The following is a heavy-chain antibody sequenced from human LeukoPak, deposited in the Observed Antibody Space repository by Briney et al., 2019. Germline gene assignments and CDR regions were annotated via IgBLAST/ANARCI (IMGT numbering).Heavy chain of an antibody. D-gene: IGHD3-3*02. CDR3: IAHFPYFYGFDV. V-gene: IGHV3-15*01. J-gene: IGHJ6*04. CDR1: GFTIGTAW. Sequence: GGSLRLSCVSSGFTIGTAWMSWVRQAPGKGLEWLGHIKSEGEGATTDYAAPAKGRFATSRDDSKNMIYLQMSSLKIDDTAIYYCIAHFPYFYGFDVWGKGTTVTVSS. CDR2: IKSEGEGATT.